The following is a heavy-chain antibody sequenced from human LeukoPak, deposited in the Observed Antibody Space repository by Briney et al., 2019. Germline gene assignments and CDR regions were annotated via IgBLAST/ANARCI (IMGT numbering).Heavy chain of an antibody. J-gene: IGHJ4*02. CDR1: GGSMSSYY. CDR3: ARGFRGAGFDY. CDR2: IYHSGST. Sequence: SETLSLTCSVSGGSMSSYYWSWIRQSPGKGLEWIGYIYHSGSTDYNSSLKSRVTISEDTSKKQFSLMVSSVTAADTAVYYCARGFRGAGFDYWGQGTLVTASS. V-gene: IGHV4-59*01. D-gene: IGHD1-26*01.